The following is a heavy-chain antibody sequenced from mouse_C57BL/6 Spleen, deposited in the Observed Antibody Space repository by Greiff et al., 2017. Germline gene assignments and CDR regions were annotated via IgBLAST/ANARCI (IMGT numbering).Heavy chain of an antibody. CDR1: GYTFTSYW. CDR2: IDPSDSYT. Sequence: KESCKAFGYTFTSYWMQWVKQRSGQGLEWIGEIDPSDSYTNYNQKFKGKATLTVDTSSSIAYMQLSSLTSEDSTVYYCASYFDYWGQGTTLTVSA. V-gene: IGHV1-50*01. J-gene: IGHJ2*01. CDR3: ASYFDY.